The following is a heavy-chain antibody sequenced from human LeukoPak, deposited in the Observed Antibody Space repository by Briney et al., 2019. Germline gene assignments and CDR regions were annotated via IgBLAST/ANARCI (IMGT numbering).Heavy chain of an antibody. CDR1: GFTFDDYA. CDR2: ISGDGGST. D-gene: IGHD5-18*01. J-gene: IGHJ2*01. CDR3: AKGGYDATGYFDL. V-gene: IGHV3-43*02. Sequence: GGSLRLSFAASGFTFDDYAMHWVRQAPGKGLEWVSFISGDGGSTDFADSVKGRFTISRDNSKNSLYMQMNSLRTEDTALYYCAKGGYDATGYFDLWGRGTLVTVSS.